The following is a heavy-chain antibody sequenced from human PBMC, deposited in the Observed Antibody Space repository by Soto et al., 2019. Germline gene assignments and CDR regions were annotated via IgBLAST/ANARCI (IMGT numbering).Heavy chain of an antibody. D-gene: IGHD2-21*02. CDR1: GASINHTDDY. J-gene: IGHJ3*02. CDR2: IYYSGST. Sequence: QVQLQESGPGLVKPSQTLSLTCSVSGASINHTDDYWSWIRQHPQRGLEWIAYIYYSGSTNYNPSLKSRITKSLDSSKNQFSLQLSSMTAADAAVYYGAVVTGAFDIWGQGTMVAVSA. CDR3: AVVTGAFDI. V-gene: IGHV4-31*03.